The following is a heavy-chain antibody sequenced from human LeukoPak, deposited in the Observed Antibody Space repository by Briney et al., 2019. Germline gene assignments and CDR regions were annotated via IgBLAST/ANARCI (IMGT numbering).Heavy chain of an antibody. Sequence: SETLSLTCAVYSESFSGYYWSWIRQPPGKGLEWIGEINHSGSTNYNPSLKSRVTVSVDTSKNQFSLKLSSVTAADTAVYYCARGRRFYFDWFGDFDYWGQGTLVTVSS. CDR3: ARGRRFYFDWFGDFDY. CDR2: INHSGST. V-gene: IGHV4-34*01. D-gene: IGHD3-9*01. J-gene: IGHJ4*02. CDR1: SESFSGYY.